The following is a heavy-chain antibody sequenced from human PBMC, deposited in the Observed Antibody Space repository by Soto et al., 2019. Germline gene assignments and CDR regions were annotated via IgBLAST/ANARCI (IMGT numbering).Heavy chain of an antibody. CDR2: IWYDGSNK. CDR1: GFTFSSYG. D-gene: IGHD4-17*01. J-gene: IGHJ4*02. V-gene: IGHV3-33*01. CDR3: AREAGGGDYPLVDY. Sequence: QVQLVESGGGVVQPGRSLRLSCAASGFTFSSYGMHWVRQAPGKWLEWVAVIWYDGSNKYYADSVKGRFTISRDNSKNTLYLQMNSLRAEDTAVYYCAREAGGGDYPLVDYWGQGTLVTVSS.